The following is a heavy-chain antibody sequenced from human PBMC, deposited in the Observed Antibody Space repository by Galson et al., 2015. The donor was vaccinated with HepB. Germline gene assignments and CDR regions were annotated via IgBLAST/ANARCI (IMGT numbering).Heavy chain of an antibody. CDR2: ISDTTSII. CDR3: ATDQNRGEGNCFDW. Sequence: SLRLSCAASGFTFNKYNMNWVRQAPGKGLEWISYISDTTSIIYYADSVKGRFTISRDNAKNSLYLQMNSLRAEDTAVYYCATDQNRGEGNCFDWWGQGALVTVSS. CDR1: GFTFNKYN. D-gene: IGHD3-10*01. V-gene: IGHV3-48*04. J-gene: IGHJ4*02.